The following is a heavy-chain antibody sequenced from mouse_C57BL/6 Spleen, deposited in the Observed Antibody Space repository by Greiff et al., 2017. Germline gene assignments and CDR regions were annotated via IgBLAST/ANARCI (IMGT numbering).Heavy chain of an antibody. CDR3: VRGGGSYGSSPYYAMDY. CDR2: IRSKSSNSAT. D-gene: IGHD1-1*01. CDR1: GFTFNTYA. J-gene: IGHJ4*01. V-gene: IGHV10-3*01. Sequence: EVQLVESGGGLVQPKGSLKLSCAASGFTFNTYAMHWVRQAPGKGLEWVARIRSKSSNSATYYADSVKDRFTISRADSQSMLYLQMNNLKTADTAMYYCVRGGGSYGSSPYYAMDYWGQGTSVTVSS.